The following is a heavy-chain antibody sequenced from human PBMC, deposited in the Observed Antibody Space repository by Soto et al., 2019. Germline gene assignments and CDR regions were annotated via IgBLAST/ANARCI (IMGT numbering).Heavy chain of an antibody. J-gene: IGHJ6*03. V-gene: IGHV3-64*01. CDR3: ARRARPDFYYMDV. CDR2: ISSNGVGT. CDR1: GFPLSGYA. Sequence: GGSLRLSCAASGFPLSGYAMGWVRPAPGKGLEYVSGISSNGVGTYYANSVQGRFTISRDNSKNTVYLQMDSLRPEDMAVYYCARRARPDFYYMDVWGRGTMVTVSS. D-gene: IGHD6-6*01.